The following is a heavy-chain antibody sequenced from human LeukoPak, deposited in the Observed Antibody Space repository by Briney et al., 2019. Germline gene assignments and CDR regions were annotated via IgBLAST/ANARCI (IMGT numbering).Heavy chain of an antibody. CDR2: IIPIFGTA. CDR3: ARDDPSVDLTSFGVVPFARYYYYYMDV. J-gene: IGHJ6*03. D-gene: IGHD3-3*01. V-gene: IGHV1-69*13. Sequence: SVKVSCKASGGTFSSYAISWVRQAPGQGLEWMGGIIPIFGTANYAQKFQGRVTITADESTSTAYMELSSLRSEDTAVYYCARDDPSVDLTSFGVVPFARYYYYYMDVWGKGTTVTVSS. CDR1: GGTFSSYA.